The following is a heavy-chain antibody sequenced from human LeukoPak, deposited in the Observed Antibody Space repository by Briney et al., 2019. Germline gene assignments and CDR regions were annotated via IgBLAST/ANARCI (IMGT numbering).Heavy chain of an antibody. V-gene: IGHV4-59*01. J-gene: IGHJ5*02. D-gene: IGHD3-22*01. Sequence: SETLSLTCTVSGGSISSYYWSWIRQPPGKGLEWIGYIYYSGSTNYNPSLKSRVTISVDTSKNQFSLKLSSVTAADTAVYYCARGWYYYDSSGYRALNWFAPWGQGTLVTVSS. CDR1: GGSISSYY. CDR2: IYYSGST. CDR3: ARGWYYYDSSGYRALNWFAP.